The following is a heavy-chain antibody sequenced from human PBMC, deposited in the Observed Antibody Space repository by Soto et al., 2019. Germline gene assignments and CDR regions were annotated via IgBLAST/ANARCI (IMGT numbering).Heavy chain of an antibody. D-gene: IGHD2-21*02. CDR1: GFTFSSYG. CDR2: ISYDGSNK. J-gene: IGHJ4*02. CDR3: AKDGYCGGDCYDYYFDY. Sequence: PGGSLRLSCAASGFTFSSYGMHWVRQAPGKGLEWVAVISYDGSNKYYADSVKGRFTISRDNSKNTLYLQMNSLRAEDTAVYYCAKDGYCGGDCYDYYFDYWGQGTLVTVSS. V-gene: IGHV3-30*18.